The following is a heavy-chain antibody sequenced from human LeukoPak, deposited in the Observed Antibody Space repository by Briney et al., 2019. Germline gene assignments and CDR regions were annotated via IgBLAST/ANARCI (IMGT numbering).Heavy chain of an antibody. V-gene: IGHV3-21*01. Sequence: GGSLRLSCAASGFTFSSYTMNWIRQAPGKGLEWVSAISSSNSYIYYADSVKSRFTISRENATNSLYLQINSLRGEDTAAYYCTSQWRDGDCWFGCWGQGTLVTVSS. D-gene: IGHD4-17*01. J-gene: IGHJ5*01. CDR2: ISSSNSYI. CDR3: TSQWRDGDCWFGC. CDR1: GFTFSSYT.